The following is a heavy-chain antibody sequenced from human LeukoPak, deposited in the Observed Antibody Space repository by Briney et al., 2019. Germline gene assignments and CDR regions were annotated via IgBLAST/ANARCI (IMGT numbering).Heavy chain of an antibody. V-gene: IGHV3-9*01. CDR3: AKVSGSYGGLSFDY. CDR1: GFTFDDYA. D-gene: IGHD1-26*01. J-gene: IGHJ4*02. CDR2: ISWNSGSI. Sequence: PGRSLRLSCAASGFTFDDYAMHWVRQAPGKGLEWVSGISWNSGSIGYADSVKGRFTISRDNAKNSLYLQMNSLRAEGTALYYCAKVSGSYGGLSFDYWGQGTLVTVSS.